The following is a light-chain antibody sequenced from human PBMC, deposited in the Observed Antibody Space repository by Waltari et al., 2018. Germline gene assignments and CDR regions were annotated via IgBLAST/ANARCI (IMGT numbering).Light chain of an antibody. J-gene: IGKJ4*01. CDR1: QSVRSNY. Sequence: EIVLTQSPGTLSVSPGERVTLSCRASQSVRSNYLAWYQHKVGQAPRLLLYGASTRATGTPDRFSGSGSGTDFTLTITRLEPEDFAVYSCQQYDSLPLTFGGGTKVEIK. CDR2: GAS. CDR3: QQYDSLPLT. V-gene: IGKV3-20*01.